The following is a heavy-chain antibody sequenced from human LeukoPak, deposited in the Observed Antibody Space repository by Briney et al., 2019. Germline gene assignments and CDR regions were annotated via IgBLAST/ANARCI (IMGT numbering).Heavy chain of an antibody. CDR2: IIPIFGTA. CDR3: ARVVRFGELYYFDY. D-gene: IGHD3-10*01. V-gene: IGHV1-69*13. Sequence: ASVKVSCKASGGTFSSHAISWVRQAPGQGFEWMGGIIPIFGTANYAQKFQGRVTITADESTSTAYMELSSLRSEDTAVYYCARVVRFGELYYFDYWGQGTLVTVSS. CDR1: GGTFSSHA. J-gene: IGHJ4*02.